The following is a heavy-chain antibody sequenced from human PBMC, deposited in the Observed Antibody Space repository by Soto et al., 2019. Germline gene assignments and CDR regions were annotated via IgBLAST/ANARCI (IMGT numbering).Heavy chain of an antibody. Sequence: QVHLVQSGAEVKKPGASVKVSCKGSGYAFTTYGITWVRQAPGQGLEWMGWISAHNGNTNYAPKLQGRVTVTRDTTTSTAYVELRSLRSDDTAVYYCARGRYGDYWGQGALVTVSS. V-gene: IGHV1-18*01. D-gene: IGHD1-1*01. CDR1: GYAFTTYG. CDR2: ISAHNGNT. CDR3: ARGRYGDY. J-gene: IGHJ4*02.